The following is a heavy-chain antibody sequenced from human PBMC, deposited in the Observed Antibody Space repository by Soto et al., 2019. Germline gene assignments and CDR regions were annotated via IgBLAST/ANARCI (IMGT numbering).Heavy chain of an antibody. CDR1: GGSFSGYY. D-gene: IGHD3-3*01. J-gene: IGHJ6*02. CDR2: INHSGST. Sequence: WETLSLTCAVYGGSFSGYYWSWIRQPPGKGLEWIGEINHSGSTNYNPSLKSRVTISVDTSKNQFSLKLSSVTAADTAVYYCARESDMNDFWSGYSRYGMDVWGQGTTVTVSS. V-gene: IGHV4-34*01. CDR3: ARESDMNDFWSGYSRYGMDV.